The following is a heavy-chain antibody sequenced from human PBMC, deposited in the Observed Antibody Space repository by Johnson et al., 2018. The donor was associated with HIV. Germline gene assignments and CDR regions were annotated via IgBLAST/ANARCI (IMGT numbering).Heavy chain of an antibody. CDR2: ISSDGTTK. CDR3: TRSHTWNYLDAFDI. D-gene: IGHD1-20*01. V-gene: IGHV3-30*04. Sequence: QVQLVESGGGVVQPGRSLRLSCAASGFTFNNYAMHWVRQAPGKGLEWVAVISSDGTTKYDADSVQGRFTISRDNSNNTLYLQMNSLRSEDTAMYFCTRSHTWNYLDAFDIWGQGTMVTVSS. J-gene: IGHJ3*02. CDR1: GFTFNNYA.